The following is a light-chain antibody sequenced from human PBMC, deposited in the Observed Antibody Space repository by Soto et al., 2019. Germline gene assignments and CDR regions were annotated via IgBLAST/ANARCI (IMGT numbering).Light chain of an antibody. CDR1: SSDVGGYNY. CDR3: SSYAGSNLWV. J-gene: IGLJ3*02. CDR2: EVS. Sequence: QSVLTQPPSASGSPGQSVTISCTGTSSDVGGYNYVSWYQHHPGKAPKLMIYEVSKRPSGVPDRFSGSKSGNTASLTVSGLQAEDEADYYCSSYAGSNLWVFGGGTKLTVL. V-gene: IGLV2-8*01.